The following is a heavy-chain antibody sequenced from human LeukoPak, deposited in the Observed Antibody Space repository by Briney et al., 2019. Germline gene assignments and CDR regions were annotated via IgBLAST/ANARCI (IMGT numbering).Heavy chain of an antibody. D-gene: IGHD1-26*01. CDR3: ARVRVGATTDYFDY. J-gene: IGHJ4*02. CDR1: GFTSSDYW. V-gene: IGHV3-7*01. CDR2: IKQDGSEK. Sequence: GGSLRLSCAASGFTSSDYWMAWVRQAPGKGLEWVANIKQDGSEKYYVDSVKGRFTISRDNAKNSLYLQMNSLRAEDTAVYYCARVRVGATTDYFDYWGQGTLVTVSS.